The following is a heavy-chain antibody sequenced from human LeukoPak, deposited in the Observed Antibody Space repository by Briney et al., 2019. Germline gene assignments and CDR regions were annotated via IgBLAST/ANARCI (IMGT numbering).Heavy chain of an antibody. CDR2: ISPIFGAA. CDR3: ARERYCSSTSCYRGFDP. J-gene: IGHJ5*02. Sequence: SVKVSCKASGGTFSSYAISWVRQAPGQGLEWMGGISPIFGAANYAQKFQGRVTITADESTSTAYMELSSLRSEDTAVYYCARERYCSSTSCYRGFDPWGQGTLVTVSS. D-gene: IGHD2-2*02. V-gene: IGHV1-69*13. CDR1: GGTFSSYA.